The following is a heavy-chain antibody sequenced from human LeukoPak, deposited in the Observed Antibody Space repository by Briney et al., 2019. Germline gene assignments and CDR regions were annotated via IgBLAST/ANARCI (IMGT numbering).Heavy chain of an antibody. J-gene: IGHJ4*02. CDR2: INAGNGNT. V-gene: IGHV1-3*01. Sequence: GASVKVSCKASGYTFTSYAMHWVRQAPGQRLEWMGWINAGNGNTKYSQKFQGRVTITRDTSASTAYMGLSSLRSEDTAVYYCATRGSSGWSYYFDYWGQGTLVTVSS. CDR3: ATRGSSGWSYYFDY. CDR1: GYTFTSYA. D-gene: IGHD6-19*01.